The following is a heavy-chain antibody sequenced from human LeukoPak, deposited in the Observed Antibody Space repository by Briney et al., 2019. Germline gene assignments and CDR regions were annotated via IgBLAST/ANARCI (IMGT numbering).Heavy chain of an antibody. V-gene: IGHV3-15*01. J-gene: IGHJ4*02. CDR3: NLWTGYSTYDY. CDR2: IKSKTDGGTR. CDR1: GFTFSNTR. D-gene: IGHD3/OR15-3a*01. Sequence: GGSLRLSCVASGFTFSNTRMTWVRQAPGKGLEWVGRIKSKTDGGTRDYAAPVKDRFTISRDDSKNTLYLQMNSLKIEDTAVYYCNLWTGYSTYDYWGQGTLVTVSS.